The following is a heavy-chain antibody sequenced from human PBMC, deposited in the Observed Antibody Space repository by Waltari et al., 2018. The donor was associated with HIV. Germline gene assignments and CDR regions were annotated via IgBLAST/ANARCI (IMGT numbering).Heavy chain of an antibody. J-gene: IGHJ6*02. CDR1: GFTVSSNY. CDR2: IDSGGST. Sequence: EVQLVETGGGLIQPGGSLRLSCAASGFTVSSNYMSWVRQAPGKGLEWVSIIDSGGSTYYADSVKCRFTISRDSSKNTVYLQMNSLRAEDTAVYYCAREGSRGWRSDMDVWGQGTTVTVSS. V-gene: IGHV3-53*02. CDR3: AREGSRGWRSDMDV. D-gene: IGHD6-19*01.